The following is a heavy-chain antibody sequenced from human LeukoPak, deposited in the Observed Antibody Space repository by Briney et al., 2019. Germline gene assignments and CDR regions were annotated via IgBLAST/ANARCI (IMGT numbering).Heavy chain of an antibody. Sequence: GESLQISCKGSGYSFTRYWIGWVRRMPGKGVEWMGIIYPGDSDTRYSPSFQGQVTISVDKSINTAYLQWSSLKASDTAMYYCARPRVAATPYYFDNWGQGTLVTVSP. CDR1: GYSFTRYW. D-gene: IGHD2-15*01. J-gene: IGHJ4*02. V-gene: IGHV5-51*01. CDR3: ARPRVAATPYYFDN. CDR2: IYPGDSDT.